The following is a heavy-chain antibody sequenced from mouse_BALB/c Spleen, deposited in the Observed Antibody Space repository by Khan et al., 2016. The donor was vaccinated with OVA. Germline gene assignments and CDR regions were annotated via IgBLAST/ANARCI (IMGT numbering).Heavy chain of an antibody. Sequence: EVQLVETGGGLVQPQGSLKLSCAASGFTFNTYAMNWVRQAPGKGLEWVARIRSKSNNYATYYADSVKDRFTISRDDSQGMLYLQMNNLKTEDTAMYYCVRLWLRYAMDYWGQGTSVTVSS. CDR3: VRLWLRYAMDY. D-gene: IGHD2-2*01. CDR2: IRSKSNNYAT. CDR1: GFTFNTYA. V-gene: IGHV10-1*02. J-gene: IGHJ4*01.